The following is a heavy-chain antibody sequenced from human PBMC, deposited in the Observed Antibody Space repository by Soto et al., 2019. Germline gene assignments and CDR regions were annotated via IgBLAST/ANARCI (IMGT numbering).Heavy chain of an antibody. CDR3: AKDGYYDSSGYPGY. J-gene: IGHJ4*02. V-gene: IGHV3-23*01. CDR1: GFPCGSYD. D-gene: IGHD3-22*01. CDR2: ILVDGRT. Sequence: EVQMLASGGGLAQPGGSLRLSCAASGFPCGSYDMTWVRQAPGKGPEWVSTILVDGRTFYVDSVKGRFTISRDNSRNTVYLQMNSLTAGDTALYYCAKDGYYDSSGYPGYWGQGTLVTVSS.